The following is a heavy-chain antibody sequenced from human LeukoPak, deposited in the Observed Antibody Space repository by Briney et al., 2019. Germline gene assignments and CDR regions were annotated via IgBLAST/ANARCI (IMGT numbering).Heavy chain of an antibody. CDR3: ARDGRYDFWSGYYAFDI. Sequence: SETLSLTCTVSGGSISSYYWSWIRQPPGKGLEWIGYIYYSGSTNYNPSLKSRVTISVDTSKNQFSLKLSSVTAADTAVYYCARDGRYDFWSGYYAFDIWGQGTMVTVSS. D-gene: IGHD3-3*01. CDR1: GGSISSYY. J-gene: IGHJ3*02. V-gene: IGHV4-59*01. CDR2: IYYSGST.